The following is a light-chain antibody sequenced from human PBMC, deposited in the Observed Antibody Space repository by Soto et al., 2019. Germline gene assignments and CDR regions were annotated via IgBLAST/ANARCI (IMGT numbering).Light chain of an antibody. V-gene: IGLV1-40*01. J-gene: IGLJ1*01. CDR3: QSYDSSLSGDYV. CDR1: SSNIGAGYD. Sequence: QSVLTRPPSVSGAPGQRVTISCTGSSSNIGAGYDVHWYQQLPGTAPKLLIYDNNNRPSGVPDRFSGSKSGTSASLAITGLQAEDEADYYCQSYDSSLSGDYVFGTGTKVTVL. CDR2: DNN.